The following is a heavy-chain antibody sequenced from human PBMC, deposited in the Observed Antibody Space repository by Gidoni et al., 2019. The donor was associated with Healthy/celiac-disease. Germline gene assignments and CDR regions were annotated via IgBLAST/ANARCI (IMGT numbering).Heavy chain of an antibody. Sequence: EVQLVESGGGLVQPGGSLQLSCAASGFTFSGSAMHWVRRASGKGLEWCGRIRSKANSYATAYAASVKGRFTISRDDSKTTAYLQMNSLKTEDTAVYYCTRQLGDYIWGSYRSYYFDYWGQGTLGTVSS. CDR1: GFTFSGSA. J-gene: IGHJ4*02. CDR3: TRQLGDYIWGSYRSYYFDY. V-gene: IGHV3-73*02. D-gene: IGHD3-16*02. CDR2: IRSKANSYAT.